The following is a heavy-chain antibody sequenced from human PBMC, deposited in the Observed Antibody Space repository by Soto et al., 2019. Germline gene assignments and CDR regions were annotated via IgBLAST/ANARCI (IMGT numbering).Heavy chain of an antibody. Sequence: QVQLVESGGGVVQPGRSLRLSCAASGFTFSSYAMHWVRQAPGKGLEWVAVISYDGSNKYYADSVKGRFTISRDNSKNTLYLQIHSLRAEDTAVYYCARPPSARPDRGPFDYWRQGTLVTVSS. CDR2: ISYDGSNK. CDR1: GFTFSSYA. D-gene: IGHD6-6*01. V-gene: IGHV3-30-3*01. CDR3: ARPPSARPDRGPFDY. J-gene: IGHJ4*02.